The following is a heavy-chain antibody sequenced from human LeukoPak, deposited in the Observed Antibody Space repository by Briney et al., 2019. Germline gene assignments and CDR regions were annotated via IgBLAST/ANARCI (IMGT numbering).Heavy chain of an antibody. J-gene: IGHJ4*02. V-gene: IGHV1-8*01. CDR3: ARAELRYFDWPPGDY. D-gene: IGHD3-9*01. CDR1: GYTFTDYD. CDR2: MNPNSGNT. Sequence: ASVKVSCKASGYTFTDYDINWVRQATRQGLEWMGLMNPNSGNTGYTQKFQGRVTMTRNTSISTAYMELSSLRSEDTAVYYCARAELRYFDWPPGDYWGQGTLVTVSS.